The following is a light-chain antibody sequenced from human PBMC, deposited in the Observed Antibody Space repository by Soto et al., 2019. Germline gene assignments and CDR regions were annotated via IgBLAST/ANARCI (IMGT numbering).Light chain of an antibody. CDR3: QQRSNWPLT. CDR2: DAS. V-gene: IGKV3D-20*02. J-gene: IGKJ4*01. CDR1: QSVSSSY. Sequence: NVLTQSPRTLSLSADGRAPVSCRASQSVSSSYLAWYQQKPGQAPRLLIYDASNRATGIPARFSGSGSGTDFTLTISSLEPEDFAVYYCQQRSNWPLTFGGGTKVDIK.